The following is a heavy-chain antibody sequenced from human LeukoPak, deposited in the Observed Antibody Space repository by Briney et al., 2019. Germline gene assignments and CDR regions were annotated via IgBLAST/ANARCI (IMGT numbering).Heavy chain of an antibody. CDR1: GFTFSSYA. D-gene: IGHD3-10*01. Sequence: PGGSLRLSCAASGFTFSSYAMHWVRQAPGKGLEWVAAISGDGSSKYYADSVKGRFTISRGNSKNTLYLQMNSLRAEDTAVYYCARGSGFGENYYFDYWGQGTLVTVSS. V-gene: IGHV3-30*04. J-gene: IGHJ4*02. CDR2: ISGDGSSK. CDR3: ARGSGFGENYYFDY.